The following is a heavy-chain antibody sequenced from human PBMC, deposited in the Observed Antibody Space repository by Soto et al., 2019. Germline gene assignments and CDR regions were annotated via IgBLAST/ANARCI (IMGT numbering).Heavy chain of an antibody. CDR1: GVSISSSNW. CDR3: ARHYYDSSGYAGYYYNGMDV. Sequence: SETLSLTCAVSGVSISSSNWWSWVRQPPGKGLEWIGEIYHSGSTNYNPSLKSRVTISVNKSKNQFSLKLSSVTAADTAVYYCARHYYDSSGYAGYYYNGMDVWGQGTIVTVSS. V-gene: IGHV4-4*02. CDR2: IYHSGST. J-gene: IGHJ6*02. D-gene: IGHD3-22*01.